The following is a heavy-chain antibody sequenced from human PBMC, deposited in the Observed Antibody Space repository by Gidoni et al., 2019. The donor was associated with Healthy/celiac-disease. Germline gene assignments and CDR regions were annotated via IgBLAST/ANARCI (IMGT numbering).Heavy chain of an antibody. CDR2: INHSGST. CDR1: GGSFSGYY. D-gene: IGHD3-3*01. CDR3: ARGGYYERGFAFDI. J-gene: IGHJ3*02. Sequence: QVQLQQWGAGLLKPSETLSLTCAVYGGSFSGYYWSCIRHPPGKGLEWIGEINHSGSTNYHPSLKSRVTISVDTSKNQFSLKLSSGTAADTAVYYCARGGYYERGFAFDIWGQGTMVTVSS. V-gene: IGHV4-34*01.